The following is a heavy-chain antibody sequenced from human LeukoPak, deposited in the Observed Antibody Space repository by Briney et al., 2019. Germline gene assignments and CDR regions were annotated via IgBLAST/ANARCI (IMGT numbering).Heavy chain of an antibody. CDR3: ARDRFILRGEDAFDI. J-gene: IGHJ3*02. D-gene: IGHD3-10*01. V-gene: IGHV3-48*03. CDR1: GFTFSSYE. CDR2: ISSSSSTI. Sequence: GGSLRLSCAASGFTFSSYEMNWVRQAPGKGREWVSYISSSSSTIYYADSVKGRFTISRDNAKNSLYLQLNSLRAEDTAVYYCARDRFILRGEDAFDIWGQGTMVTVSS.